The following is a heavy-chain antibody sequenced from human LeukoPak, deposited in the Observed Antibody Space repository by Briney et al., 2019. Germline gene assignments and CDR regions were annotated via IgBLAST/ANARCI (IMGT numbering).Heavy chain of an antibody. CDR1: GGSLSGHY. D-gene: IGHD1-1*01. CDR2: IYYSGSS. CDR3: ARSAIGTLEY. Sequence: SETLSLTCTVSGGSLSGHYWSWVRQPPGKRLEYIGYIYYSGSSNNNPTLKSRVTISVDTSKNEFSLKLSSVTAADTAVYYCARSAIGTLEYWGQGTLVTVSS. V-gene: IGHV4-59*11. J-gene: IGHJ4*02.